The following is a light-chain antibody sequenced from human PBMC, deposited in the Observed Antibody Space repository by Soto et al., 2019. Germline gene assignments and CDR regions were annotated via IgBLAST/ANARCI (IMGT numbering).Light chain of an antibody. CDR3: QSYDSSLSGWV. CDR1: SPNIGAGYD. CDR2: GNS. J-gene: IGLJ3*02. V-gene: IGLV1-40*01. Sequence: QSVLTRPPPLSGAPGRRATISCTGGSPNIGAGYDVHWYQQLPGTAPKLLIYGNSNRPSGVPDRFSGSKSGTSASLAITGLQAEDEADYYCQSYDSSLSGWVFGGGTKLTVL.